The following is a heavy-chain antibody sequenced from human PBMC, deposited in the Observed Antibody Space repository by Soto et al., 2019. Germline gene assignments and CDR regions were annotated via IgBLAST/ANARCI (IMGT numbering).Heavy chain of an antibody. CDR1: GFICSSYD. CDR2: ILVGGST. J-gene: IGHJ3*02. Sequence: HPGGSLRLSCAVSGFICSSYDMSWVRQAPGKGLEWVSTILVGGSTHYEDSVKGRFTISRDTSKNMVYLQMNSLTAGDTAVYYCAKATATGGGAFEIYGQGTMVTV. CDR3: AKATATGGGAFEI. D-gene: IGHD2-8*02. V-gene: IGHV3-23*01.